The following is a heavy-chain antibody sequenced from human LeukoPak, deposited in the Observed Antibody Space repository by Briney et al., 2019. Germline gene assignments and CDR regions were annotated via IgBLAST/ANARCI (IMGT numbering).Heavy chain of an antibody. V-gene: IGHV3-30*04. CDR3: ARVVEGNYGDFICYYGMDV. CDR2: ISYDGSNK. CDR1: GFTFSSYA. D-gene: IGHD4-17*01. J-gene: IGHJ6*02. Sequence: GRSLRLSCAASGFTFSSYAMHWVRQAPGKGLELVAVISYDGSNKYYADSVKGRFTISRDNSKNTLYLQMNSLRAEDTAVYYCARVVEGNYGDFICYYGMDVWGQGTTVTVSS.